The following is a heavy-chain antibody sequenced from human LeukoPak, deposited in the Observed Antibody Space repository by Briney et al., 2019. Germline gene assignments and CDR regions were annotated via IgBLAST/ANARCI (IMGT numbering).Heavy chain of an antibody. D-gene: IGHD5-18*01. J-gene: IGHJ4*02. CDR3: ARGLVDTARVDY. CDR1: GGSFSGYY. V-gene: IGHV4-34*01. Sequence: PSETLSLTCAVYGGSFSGYYWSWIRQPPGKGLEWIGEINHSGSTNYNPSLKSRVTISVDTSKNQFSLKLSSVTAADTAVYYCARGLVDTARVDYWGQGTLVTVSS. CDR2: INHSGST.